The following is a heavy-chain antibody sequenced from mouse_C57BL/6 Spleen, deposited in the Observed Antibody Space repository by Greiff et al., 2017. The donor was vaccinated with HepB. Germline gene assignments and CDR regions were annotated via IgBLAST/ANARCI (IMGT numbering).Heavy chain of an antibody. V-gene: IGHV3-6*01. CDR2: ISYDGSN. D-gene: IGHD2-4*01. CDR1: GYSITSGYY. J-gene: IGHJ4*01. CDR3: ARVDDYDVEYYAMDY. Sequence: EVKLQESGPGLVKPSQSLSLTCSVTGYSITSGYYWNWIRQFPGNKLEWMGYISYDGSNNYNPSLKNRISITRDTSKNQFFLKLNSVTTEDTATYYCARVDDYDVEYYAMDYCGQGTSVTVSS.